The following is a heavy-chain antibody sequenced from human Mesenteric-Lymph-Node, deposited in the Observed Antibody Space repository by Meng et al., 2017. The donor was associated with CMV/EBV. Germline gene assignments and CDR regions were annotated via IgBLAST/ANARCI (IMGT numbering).Heavy chain of an antibody. Sequence: GGSLRLSCVASGITVSSNYMTWVRQAPGKGLEWVSLTYPGGTTDYADSVKGRFTISRDNSKNSLYLQMNSLRGEDTAVYFCAGHNSEATFKTFRVITWTDYYGLDVWGQGTTVTVSS. CDR1: GITVSSNY. CDR3: AGHNSEATFKTFRVITWTDYYGLDV. J-gene: IGHJ6*02. CDR2: TYPGGTT. V-gene: IGHV3-66*04. D-gene: IGHD2/OR15-2a*01.